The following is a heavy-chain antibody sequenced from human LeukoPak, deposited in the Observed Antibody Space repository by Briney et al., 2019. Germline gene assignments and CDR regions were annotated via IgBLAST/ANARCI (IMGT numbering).Heavy chain of an antibody. V-gene: IGHV1-18*01. D-gene: IGHD2-2*02. Sequence: ASVKVSCKASGYTFTSYGISWVRQAPGQGLEWMGWISAHNGNTNYAQKLQGRVTMTTDTSTSTAYMELRSLRSDDTAVYYCARDRGCCSSTSCYTPFDYWGQGTLVTVSS. CDR3: ARDRGCCSSTSCYTPFDY. CDR2: ISAHNGNT. CDR1: GYTFTSYG. J-gene: IGHJ4*02.